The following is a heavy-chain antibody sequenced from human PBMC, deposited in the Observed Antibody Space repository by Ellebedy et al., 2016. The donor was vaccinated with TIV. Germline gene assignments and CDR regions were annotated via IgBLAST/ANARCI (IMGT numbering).Heavy chain of an antibody. CDR3: AVGWMQF. CDR2: IAGSTGAT. D-gene: IGHD5-18*01. CDR1: GLSVNNYD. V-gene: IGHV3-48*02. Sequence: GESLKISXTVSGLSVNNYDLNWVRQAPGKGLEWLSYIAGSTGATYYADSVKGRFTISRDNAKNSLYLQMNSLREEDTAVYYCAVGWMQFWGQGTLVTVST. J-gene: IGHJ4*02.